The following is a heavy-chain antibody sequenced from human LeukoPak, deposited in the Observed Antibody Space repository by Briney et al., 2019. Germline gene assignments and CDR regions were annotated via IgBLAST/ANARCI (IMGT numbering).Heavy chain of an antibody. V-gene: IGHV3-23*01. Sequence: GGSLRLSCAASGFTFSSYAMSWVRQAPGKGLEWVSAISGSGGSTYYADSVKGRFTISRDNSKNTLYLQMNSLRAEDTAVYYCAKDAVGRGYYYYYYMDLWGKGTTVTVSS. J-gene: IGHJ6*03. CDR2: ISGSGGST. D-gene: IGHD1-26*01. CDR1: GFTFSSYA. CDR3: AKDAVGRGYYYYYYMDL.